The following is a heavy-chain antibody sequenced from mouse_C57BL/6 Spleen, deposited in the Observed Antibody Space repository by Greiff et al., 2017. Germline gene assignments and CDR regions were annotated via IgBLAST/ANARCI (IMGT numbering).Heavy chain of an antibody. CDR3: TGGSNYAWFAY. CDR1: GFTFSNYW. CDR2: IRLKSDNYAT. J-gene: IGHJ3*01. V-gene: IGHV6-3*01. D-gene: IGHD2-5*01. Sequence: DVMLVESGGGLVQPGGSMKLSCVASGFTFSNYWMNWVRQSPEKGLEWVAQIRLKSDNYATHYAESVKGRFTISRDYSKSSVYLQMNNLRAEDTGIYYCTGGSNYAWFAYWGQGTLVTVSA.